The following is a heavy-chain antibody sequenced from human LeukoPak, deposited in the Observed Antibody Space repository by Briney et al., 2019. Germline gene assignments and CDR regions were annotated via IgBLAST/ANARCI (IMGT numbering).Heavy chain of an antibody. CDR2: IYYSGST. Sequence: SETLSLTCTVSSGSISSSSYYWGWIRQPPGKGLEWIGSIYYSGSTYYKPSLKSRVTISVDTSKNQFSLKLSSVTTADTAVYYCARCGYYDFWSGYNPATFDYWGQGTLVTVSS. CDR3: ARCGYYDFWSGYNPATFDY. CDR1: SGSISSSSYY. V-gene: IGHV4-39*01. J-gene: IGHJ4*02. D-gene: IGHD3-3*01.